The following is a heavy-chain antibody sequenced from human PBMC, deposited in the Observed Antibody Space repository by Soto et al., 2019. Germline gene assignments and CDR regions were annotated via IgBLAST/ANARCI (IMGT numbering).Heavy chain of an antibody. CDR2: IYYSGST. V-gene: IGHV4-59*01. J-gene: IGHJ3*02. Sequence: LETLSLTCNVSGGSISSYYLSWIRQPPGKGLEWIGYIYYSGSTNYNPSLKSRVTISVDTSKNQFSLKLSSVTAADTAVYYCARLRGHGAFDIWGQGTMVTVSS. CDR3: ARLRGHGAFDI. CDR1: GGSISSYY.